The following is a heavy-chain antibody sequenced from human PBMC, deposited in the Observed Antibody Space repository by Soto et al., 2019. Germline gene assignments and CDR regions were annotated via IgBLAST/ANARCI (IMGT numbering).Heavy chain of an antibody. D-gene: IGHD3-22*01. CDR3: ARRGKRGYYDSSGYYLDY. CDR2: IYYSGST. Sequence: QVQLQESGPGLVKPSETLSLTCTVSGGSVSSGSYYWSWIRQPPGKGLEWIGYIYYSGSTNYNPSLKSRVTISVDTSKNQCSLKLSSVTAADTAVYYYARRGKRGYYDSSGYYLDYWGQGTLVTVSS. J-gene: IGHJ4*02. CDR1: GGSVSSGSYY. V-gene: IGHV4-61*01.